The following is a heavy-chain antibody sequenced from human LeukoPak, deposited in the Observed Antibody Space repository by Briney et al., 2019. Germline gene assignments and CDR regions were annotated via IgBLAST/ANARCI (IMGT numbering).Heavy chain of an antibody. CDR3: ARCMSELDYGDYAYYYHMDV. V-gene: IGHV4-61*09. D-gene: IGHD4-17*01. J-gene: IGHJ6*04. Sequence: KSSETLSLTCTLSGDSLTSGRRYWSWIRQPAGRGVEGIGHFYTSTRTTYNPALESRVTISGDTAKNQFSLKLDSVTAADTAVYFCARCMSELDYGDYAYYYHMDVWGKGTTVTVSS. CDR1: GDSLTSGRRY. CDR2: FYTSTRT.